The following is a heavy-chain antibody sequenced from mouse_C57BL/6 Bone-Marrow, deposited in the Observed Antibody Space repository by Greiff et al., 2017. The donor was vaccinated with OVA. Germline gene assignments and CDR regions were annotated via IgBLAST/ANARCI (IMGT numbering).Heavy chain of an antibody. V-gene: IGHV1-26*01. CDR2: INPNNGGT. J-gene: IGHJ3*01. Sequence: EVQLQQSGPELVKPGASVKISCKASGYTFTDYYMNWVKQSPGKSLEWIGNINPNNGGTSYNQKFKGKATLTVDKSSSTAYMQLRSLTSEDSAVYYCARPIDAAGFAYWGQGALVTVSA. CDR3: ARPIDAAGFAY. CDR1: GYTFTDYY.